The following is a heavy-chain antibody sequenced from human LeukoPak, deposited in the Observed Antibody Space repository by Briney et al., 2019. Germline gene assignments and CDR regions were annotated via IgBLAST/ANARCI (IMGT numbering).Heavy chain of an antibody. Sequence: GGSLRLSWAASGFTFSSYWMSWVRQAPGKGLEWVANIQQDGSEKYYVDSVKGRFTISRDNAKNSLYLQMNSLRAEDTAVYYCARHGARGGFWSGYYPFDYWGQGTLVTVSS. CDR1: GFTFSSYW. CDR2: IQQDGSEK. D-gene: IGHD3-3*01. J-gene: IGHJ4*02. CDR3: ARHGARGGFWSGYYPFDY. V-gene: IGHV3-7*01.